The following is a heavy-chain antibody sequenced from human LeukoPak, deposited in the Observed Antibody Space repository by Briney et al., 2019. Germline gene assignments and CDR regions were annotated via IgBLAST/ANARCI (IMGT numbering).Heavy chain of an antibody. CDR1: GFTFSSYA. J-gene: IGHJ4*02. CDR3: ARGVAVAADFDY. Sequence: GGSLRLSCAASGFTFSSYAMSWVRQAPGKGLEWVSVIHSGGSTYYADSVKGRFTISRDNSKNTLYLQMNSLRAEDTAVYYCARGVAVAADFDYWGQGTLVTVSS. D-gene: IGHD6-19*01. V-gene: IGHV3-66*01. CDR2: IHSGGST.